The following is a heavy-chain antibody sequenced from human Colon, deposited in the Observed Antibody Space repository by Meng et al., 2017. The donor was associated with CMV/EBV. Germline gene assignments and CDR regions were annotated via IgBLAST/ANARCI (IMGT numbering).Heavy chain of an antibody. Sequence: SLKISCAASGFTFDDFAMHWVRQAPGKGLEWVSGISWNSGSIGYADSVKGRFTISRDNAKNSLYLQMDTLRADDTGVYYCARLGGVYGDYEAYWGQGTLVTVSS. J-gene: IGHJ4*02. D-gene: IGHD4-17*01. CDR2: ISWNSGSI. V-gene: IGHV3-9*01. CDR1: GFTFDDFA. CDR3: ARLGGVYGDYEAY.